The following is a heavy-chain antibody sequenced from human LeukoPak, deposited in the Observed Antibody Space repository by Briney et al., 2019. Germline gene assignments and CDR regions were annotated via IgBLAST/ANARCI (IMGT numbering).Heavy chain of an antibody. Sequence: SETLSLTCAVYGGSFSGYYRSWIRQPPGKGLEWIGEINHSGSTNYNPSLKSRVTISVDTSKNQFSLKLSSVTAADTAVYYCASDAAAGSLLESDYWGQGTLVTVSS. CDR1: GGSFSGYY. J-gene: IGHJ4*02. CDR2: INHSGST. CDR3: ASDAAAGSLLESDY. D-gene: IGHD6-13*01. V-gene: IGHV4-34*01.